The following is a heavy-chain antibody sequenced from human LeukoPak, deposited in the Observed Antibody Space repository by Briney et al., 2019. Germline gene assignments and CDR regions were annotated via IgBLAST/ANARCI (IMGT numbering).Heavy chain of an antibody. V-gene: IGHV3-43*01. J-gene: IGHJ4*02. CDR3: ARDPSCGGDCYWAGGDYFDY. CDR1: GFTFDDYT. Sequence: PGGSLRLSCAASGFTFDDYTMHWVRQAPGKGLEWVSLISWDGGSTYYADSVKGRFTISRDNAKNSLYLQMNSLRAEDTAVYYCARDPSCGGDCYWAGGDYFDYWGQGTLVTVSS. D-gene: IGHD2-21*02. CDR2: ISWDGGST.